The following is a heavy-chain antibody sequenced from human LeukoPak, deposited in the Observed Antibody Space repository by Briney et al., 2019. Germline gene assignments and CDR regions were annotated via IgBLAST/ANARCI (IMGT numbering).Heavy chain of an antibody. Sequence: GGSLRLSCAASGLTFSSYAMSWVRQAPGKGLEWVSAISSSGGSTYYADSVKGRFTISRDNAKNSLYLQMNSLRAEDTAVYYCAREGNPPFDYWGQGTLVTVSS. CDR1: GLTFSSYA. J-gene: IGHJ4*02. CDR2: ISSSGGST. V-gene: IGHV3-23*01. CDR3: AREGNPPFDY.